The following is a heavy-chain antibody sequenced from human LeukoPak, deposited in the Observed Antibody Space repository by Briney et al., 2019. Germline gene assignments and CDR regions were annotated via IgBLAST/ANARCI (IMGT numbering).Heavy chain of an antibody. CDR1: GFTFSSYA. J-gene: IGHJ5*02. Sequence: GGSLRLSCAASGFTFSSYAMSWVRQAPGKGLEWVSAISGSGGSTYYADSVKGRFTISRDNSKNTLYLQMNSLRAEDTAVYYCAKGYTSYRIAVAWWFDPWGQGTLVTVSS. V-gene: IGHV3-23*01. CDR2: ISGSGGST. D-gene: IGHD6-19*01. CDR3: AKGYTSYRIAVAWWFDP.